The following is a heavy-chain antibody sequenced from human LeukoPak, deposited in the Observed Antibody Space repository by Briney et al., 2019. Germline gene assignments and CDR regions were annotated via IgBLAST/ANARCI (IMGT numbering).Heavy chain of an antibody. CDR1: GYTFTGYY. CDR3: ARAGYGAPQSYWYFDP. CDR2: INPNSGGT. D-gene: IGHD3-10*01. V-gene: IGHV1-2*02. Sequence: GASVKVSCKASGYTFTGYYMHWVRQAPGQGLEWMGWINPNSGGTNYAQKFQGRVTMTRDTSISTAYMELSSLRSEDTAVYYCARAGYGAPQSYWYFDPWGRGTLVTVSS. J-gene: IGHJ2*01.